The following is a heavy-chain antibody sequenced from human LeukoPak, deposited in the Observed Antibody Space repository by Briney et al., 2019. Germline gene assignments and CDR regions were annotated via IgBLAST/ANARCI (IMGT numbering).Heavy chain of an antibody. CDR3: ARDRSSGWYGLWFDP. Sequence: SQTPSLTCAISGDSVSSNSAAWNWIRQSPSRGLEWLGRTYYRSKWYNDYAVSVKSRITINPDTSKNQFSLKLSSVTAADTAVYYCARDRSSGWYGLWFDPWGEGTLVTVSS. CDR1: GDSVSSNSAA. CDR2: TYYRSKWYN. J-gene: IGHJ5*02. D-gene: IGHD6-19*01. V-gene: IGHV6-1*01.